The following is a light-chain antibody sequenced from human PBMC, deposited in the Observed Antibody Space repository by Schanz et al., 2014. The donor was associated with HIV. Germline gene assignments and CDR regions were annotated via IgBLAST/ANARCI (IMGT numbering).Light chain of an antibody. V-gene: IGKV3-20*01. Sequence: EIVLTQSPGSLSLSPGGRATLSCRASQVVSSNFLAWYQQKPGQAPRLLIYGASNRATGVPDRFSGSGSGTDFILTISRLEPEDFAVYYCQHYGSSFGPGTKVDIK. CDR3: QHYGSS. J-gene: IGKJ3*01. CDR1: QVVSSNF. CDR2: GAS.